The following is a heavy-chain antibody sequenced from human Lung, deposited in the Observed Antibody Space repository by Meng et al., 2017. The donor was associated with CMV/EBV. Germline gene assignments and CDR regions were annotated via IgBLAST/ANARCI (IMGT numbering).Heavy chain of an antibody. Sequence: QEQLQESGPGLVKPSGTPSLPCAVSGGSMSSTNWLSWVRQPPGKGLEWIGEIYHSGSTNYNPSLKSRVSISVDKSKNQFSLKLSSVTAADTAVYYCARADKVRFDYWGQGTLVTVAS. CDR2: IYHSGST. V-gene: IGHV4-4*02. CDR1: GGSMSSTNW. CDR3: ARADKVRFDY. J-gene: IGHJ4*02.